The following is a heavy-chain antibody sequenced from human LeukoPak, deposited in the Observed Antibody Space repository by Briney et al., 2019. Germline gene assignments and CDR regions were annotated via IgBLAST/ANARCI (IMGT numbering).Heavy chain of an antibody. CDR2: ARKKADSYAT. CDR3: VSFVGDF. Sequence: PGGSLRLSCAASGFTFSDYSMDWVRQAPGKWLEWVGRARKKADSYATEYATSVKGRFTISRDDSKNSLYLQMNSLNTDDTAVYHCVSFVGDFWGQRTLVTVSS. V-gene: IGHV3-72*01. CDR1: GFTFSDYS. J-gene: IGHJ4*02. D-gene: IGHD2-21*01.